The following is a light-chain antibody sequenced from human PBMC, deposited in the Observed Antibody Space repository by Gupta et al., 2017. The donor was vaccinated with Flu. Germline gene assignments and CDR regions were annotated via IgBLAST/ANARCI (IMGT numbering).Light chain of an antibody. Sequence: DIQMTQSPSSLSASVGDRVTITCQASQDINNYLNWYQQRPGEAPKLLIYDASTLEAGVPSRFSGSGSGTDFTLTITSLQSEDIATYYCQHYDNFSLTFGHGTKVEIK. CDR3: QHYDNFSLT. J-gene: IGKJ3*01. CDR1: QDINNY. CDR2: DAS. V-gene: IGKV1-33*01.